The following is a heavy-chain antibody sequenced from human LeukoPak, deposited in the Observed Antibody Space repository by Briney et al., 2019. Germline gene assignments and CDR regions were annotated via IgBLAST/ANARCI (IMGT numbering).Heavy chain of an antibody. CDR2: FDPEDGAT. D-gene: IGHD5-12*01. CDR1: GYTLTELS. J-gene: IGHJ4*02. Sequence: ASVKVSCKVSGYTLTELSMHWVRQAPGKGLEWMGGFDPEDGATIYAQKFQGRVTVTEDTSTDTAYMELSSLRSEDTAVYYCATVVLYSGYYFDYWGQGTLVTVSS. CDR3: ATVVLYSGYYFDY. V-gene: IGHV1-24*01.